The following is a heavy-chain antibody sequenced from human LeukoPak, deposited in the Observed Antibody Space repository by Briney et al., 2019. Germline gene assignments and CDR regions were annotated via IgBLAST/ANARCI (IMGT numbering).Heavy chain of an antibody. CDR2: TYSNGRT. CDR3: ARDYLLGYCSGGSCSERDY. J-gene: IGHJ4*02. D-gene: IGHD2-15*01. Sequence: SETLSLTCRVLGGSVLNHYWSWLRQSPGKGLEWIGYTYSNGRTNYNPSLKSRVTISVDTSKNQFSLKLSSVTAADTAVYYCARDYLLGYCSGGSCSERDYWGQGTLVTVSS. CDR1: GGSVLNHY. V-gene: IGHV4-4*08.